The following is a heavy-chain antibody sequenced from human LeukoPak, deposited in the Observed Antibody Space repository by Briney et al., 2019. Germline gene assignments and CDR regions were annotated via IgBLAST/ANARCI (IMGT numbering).Heavy chain of an antibody. CDR2: ISGSGGST. CDR3: AKDHFGGGTIVAVPAAIRFDP. D-gene: IGHD2-2*01. V-gene: IGHV3-23*01. Sequence: GGSLRLSCAASGFTFSSYAMSWVRQAPGKGLEWVSAISGSGGSTYYADSVKGRFTISRDNSKNTLYLQMNSLRAEDTAVYYCAKDHFGGGTIVAVPAAIRFDPWGQGTLVTVSS. CDR1: GFTFSSYA. J-gene: IGHJ5*02.